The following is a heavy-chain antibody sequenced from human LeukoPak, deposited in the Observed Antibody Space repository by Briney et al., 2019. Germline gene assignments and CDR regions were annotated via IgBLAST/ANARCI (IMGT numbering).Heavy chain of an antibody. D-gene: IGHD6-6*01. Sequence: GGSLRLSCAVSGLTFSSYGMSWVRQAPGKGLEWVSGVRGSGGTTYYADSVKGRFTISRDNSKNTLYLQMNSLRAEDTAVYYCANEYSSSTVDYWGQGTLVTVSS. CDR1: GLTFSSYG. V-gene: IGHV3-23*01. CDR2: VRGSGGTT. CDR3: ANEYSSSTVDY. J-gene: IGHJ4*02.